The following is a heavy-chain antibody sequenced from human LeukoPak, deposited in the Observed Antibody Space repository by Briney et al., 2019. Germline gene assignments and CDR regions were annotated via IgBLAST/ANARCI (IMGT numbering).Heavy chain of an antibody. CDR1: GFTFSSYW. D-gene: IGHD3-3*01. Sequence: GGSLRLSCAASGFTFSSYWMHWVRQAPGKGLVWVSRINTDGSSTSYADSVKGRFTISRDNAKNTLYLQMNSLRAEDTAVYYCAREGTYDFWSGPFDYWGQGTLVTVSS. J-gene: IGHJ4*02. V-gene: IGHV3-74*01. CDR2: INTDGSST. CDR3: AREGTYDFWSGPFDY.